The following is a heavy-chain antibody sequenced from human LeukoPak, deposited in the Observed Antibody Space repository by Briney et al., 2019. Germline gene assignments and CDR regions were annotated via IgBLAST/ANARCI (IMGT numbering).Heavy chain of an antibody. CDR1: GGSISNNNW. Sequence: SETLSLTCAVSGGSISNNNWWSWVRQPPGKGLEWIGEIYHGGSTNYNPSLKSRVTISVDTSKNQFSLKLSSVTAADTAVYYCARLVVSSWYHEVLLGRDYWGQGTLVTVSS. CDR2: IYHGGST. J-gene: IGHJ4*02. D-gene: IGHD6-13*01. V-gene: IGHV4-4*02. CDR3: ARLVVSSWYHEVLLGRDY.